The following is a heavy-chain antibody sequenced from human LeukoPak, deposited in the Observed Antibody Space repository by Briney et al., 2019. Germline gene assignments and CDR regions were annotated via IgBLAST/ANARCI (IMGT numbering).Heavy chain of an antibody. D-gene: IGHD3-3*01. Sequence: PSETLSLTCTVSGGSISSSSYYWGWIRQPPGTGLEWIGSIYSSGSTYYNPSLKSRVTISVDASKNQFSLKLSSVTAADTAVYYCATQTVSAETYYDFWSGYYSWFDPWGQGTLVTVSS. CDR3: ATQTVSAETYYDFWSGYYSWFDP. CDR1: GGSISSSSYY. J-gene: IGHJ5*02. CDR2: IYSSGST. V-gene: IGHV4-39*01.